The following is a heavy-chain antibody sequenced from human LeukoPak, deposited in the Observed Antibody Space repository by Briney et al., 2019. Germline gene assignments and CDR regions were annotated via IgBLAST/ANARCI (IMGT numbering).Heavy chain of an antibody. CDR3: ARSARGLGYCSSTSCRTTHFDY. CDR2: ISSSGSTI. CDR1: GFTFSDYY. Sequence: GGPLRLSCAASGFTFSDYYMSWIRQAPGKGLEWVSYISSSGSTIYYADSVKGRFTISRDNAKNSLYLQMNSLRAEDTAVYYCARSARGLGYCSSTSCRTTHFDYWGQGTLVTVSS. J-gene: IGHJ4*02. V-gene: IGHV3-11*01. D-gene: IGHD2-2*01.